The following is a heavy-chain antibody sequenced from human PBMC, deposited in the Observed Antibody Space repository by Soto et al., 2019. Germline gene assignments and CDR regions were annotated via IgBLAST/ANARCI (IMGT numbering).Heavy chain of an antibody. CDR3: ARDRTTVTTSSLGY. CDR2: IIPIFGTA. D-gene: IGHD4-17*01. CDR1: GGTFSSYA. J-gene: IGHJ4*02. V-gene: IGHV1-69*13. Sequence: SVKVSCKASGGTFSSYAVSWVRQAPGQGLEWMGGIIPIFGTANYAQKFQGRVTITADESTSTAYMELSSLRSEDTAVYYCARDRTTVTTSSLGYWGQGTLVTVSS.